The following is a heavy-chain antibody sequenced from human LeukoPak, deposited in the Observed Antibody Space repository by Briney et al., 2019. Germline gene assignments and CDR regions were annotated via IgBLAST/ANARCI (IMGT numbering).Heavy chain of an antibody. J-gene: IGHJ4*02. CDR1: GFTFSAYA. Sequence: GGSLRLSCTASGFTFSAYAMSWVRQAPGKGLEWVSAISGSGGSTYYADSVKGQFTISRGNSRNTLYLQMNSLRAEDTAVYYCAKVLSFWSGPPDYWGQGTLVTASS. CDR3: AKVLSFWSGPPDY. V-gene: IGHV3-23*01. D-gene: IGHD3-3*01. CDR2: ISGSGGST.